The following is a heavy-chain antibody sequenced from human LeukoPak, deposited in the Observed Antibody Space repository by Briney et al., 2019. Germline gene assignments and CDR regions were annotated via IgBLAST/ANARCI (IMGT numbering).Heavy chain of an antibody. V-gene: IGHV7-4-1*02. CDR1: GYTFTSHA. J-gene: IGHJ5*02. D-gene: IGHD6-13*01. CDR3: ARSLKGEAAGTDNWFDP. CDR2: INTNTGNP. Sequence: ASVKVSCKASGYTFTSHAMNWVRQAPGQGLEWMGWINTNTGNPTYAQGFTGRFVFSLDTSVSTAYLQISSLKAEDTAVYYCARSLKGEAAGTDNWFDPWGQGTLVTVSS.